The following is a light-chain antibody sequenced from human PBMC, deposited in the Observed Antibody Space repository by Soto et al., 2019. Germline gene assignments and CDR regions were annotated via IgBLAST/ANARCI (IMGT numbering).Light chain of an antibody. V-gene: IGKV3-11*01. CDR1: QSVSSY. Sequence: EIVLTQSPATLSLSPGERATLSCRASQSVSSYLASYQQKPGQAPRLLIYDASNRATGIPARFSGSGSGTDFPLTIGSVEHEDLAVYSCQQRSNWPPALTFGGGTKVEIK. CDR3: QQRSNWPPALT. J-gene: IGKJ4*02. CDR2: DAS.